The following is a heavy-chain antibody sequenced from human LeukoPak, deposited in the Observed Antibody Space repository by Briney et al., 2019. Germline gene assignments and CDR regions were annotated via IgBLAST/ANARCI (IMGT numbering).Heavy chain of an antibody. CDR3: AKDSTYYYGSGSPDY. CDR2: ISGSGGST. J-gene: IGHJ4*02. V-gene: IGHV3-23*01. CDR1: GVTFSSYV. Sequence: GGSLRLSCEASGVTFSSYVMSWVRQAPGKGPEWVSGISGSGGSTYYADSVKGRFTISRDNSKNTLYLQMNSLRAEDTAVYYCAKDSTYYYGSGSPDYWGQGTLVTVSS. D-gene: IGHD3-10*01.